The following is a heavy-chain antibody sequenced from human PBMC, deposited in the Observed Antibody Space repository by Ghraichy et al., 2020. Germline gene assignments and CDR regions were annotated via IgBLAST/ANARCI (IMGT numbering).Heavy chain of an antibody. CDR3: ARSIWFGELFAFVNWFDP. Sequence: SETLSLTCTVSGVSISSSSYYWGWIRPPPGKGLEWIGSIYYSGSTYYNPSLKSRVTISVDTSKNRFSLKLSSVTAADTAVYYCARSIWFGELFAFVNWFDPCGQGSLVTVSS. D-gene: IGHD3-10*01. CDR1: GVSISSSSYY. J-gene: IGHJ5*02. V-gene: IGHV4-39*01. CDR2: IYYSGST.